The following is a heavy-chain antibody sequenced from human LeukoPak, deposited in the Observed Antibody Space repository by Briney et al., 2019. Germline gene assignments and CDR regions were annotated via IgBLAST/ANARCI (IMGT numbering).Heavy chain of an antibody. D-gene: IGHD3-10*01. CDR2: NLSSDSEP. V-gene: IGHV5-51*01. CDR1: GYSFTSYF. CDR3: ARLGPRSSPYYYYRMDV. Sequence: GGSLKIPCKGSGYSFTSYFIGWVRQMTGEGREWRGINLSSDSEPTHRPSFQSQDTISADKSPNTAYPQWSSLKASDTALDYCARLGPRSSPYYYYRMDVWGQGTTVTVSS. J-gene: IGHJ6*01.